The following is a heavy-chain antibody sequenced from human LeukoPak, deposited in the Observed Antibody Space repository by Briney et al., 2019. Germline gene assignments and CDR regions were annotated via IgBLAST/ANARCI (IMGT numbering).Heavy chain of an antibody. CDR3: ARVASEWLASIDY. Sequence: ASVKVSRKSSGYTFTSYKIIWGREATGPGLGWMGVMNPNSENTGFVEKFQGRVTITRNTSIATTYMELSSLRFKDAAVYDCARVASEWLASIDYWGQGTLVTVSS. CDR1: GYTFTSYK. V-gene: IGHV1-8*01. D-gene: IGHD6-19*01. CDR2: MNPNSENT. J-gene: IGHJ4*01.